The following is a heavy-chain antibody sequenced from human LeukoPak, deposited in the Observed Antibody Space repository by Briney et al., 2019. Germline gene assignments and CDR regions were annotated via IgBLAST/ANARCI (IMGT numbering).Heavy chain of an antibody. CDR3: AKATSESYARMDV. J-gene: IGHJ6*02. V-gene: IGHV3-23*01. D-gene: IGHD2-8*01. CDR1: GFTFSTYA. CDR2: ISGSGAST. Sequence: GGSLRLSCAASGFTFSTYAMSWVRQAPGKGLEWVPTISGSGASTYSADSVKGRFTISRHNSKNTLYLQMNSLTDEDTAVYYCAKATSESYARMDVWGQGTTVTVSS.